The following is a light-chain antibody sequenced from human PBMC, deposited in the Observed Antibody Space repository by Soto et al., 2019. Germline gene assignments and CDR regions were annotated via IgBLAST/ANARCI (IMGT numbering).Light chain of an antibody. J-gene: IGKJ1*01. CDR1: QSVSNNY. V-gene: IGKV3-20*01. CDR2: GAS. Sequence: EIVLTQSPGTLSLSPGARATLSCRASQSVSNNYLAWYQQKPDHAPRVRIYGASNRATGIPDRFSGSGSGTDFTLTISRLEPEDFAVYYCQQYGSSGTFGQGTKVDIK. CDR3: QQYGSSGT.